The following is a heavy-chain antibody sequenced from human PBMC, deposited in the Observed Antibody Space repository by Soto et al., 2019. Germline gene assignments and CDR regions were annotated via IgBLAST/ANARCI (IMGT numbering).Heavy chain of an antibody. CDR1: GGSISSSNW. D-gene: IGHD3-10*01. J-gene: IGHJ6*02. Sequence: SETLSLTCAVSGGSISSSNWWSWVSQPPGKGMEWIGEIYHSGSTNYNPSLKSRVTISVDKSKNQFSLKLSSVTAADTAVYYCAREYGSGSYYSYYYYGMDVWGQGTTVT. V-gene: IGHV4-4*02. CDR3: AREYGSGSYYSYYYYGMDV. CDR2: IYHSGST.